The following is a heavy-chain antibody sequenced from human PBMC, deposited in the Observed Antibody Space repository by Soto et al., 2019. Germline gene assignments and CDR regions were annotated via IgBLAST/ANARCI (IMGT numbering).Heavy chain of an antibody. CDR2: IIPILRMA. V-gene: IGHV1-69*02. J-gene: IGHJ4*02. Sequence: QVQLVQSGAEVKMPGSSVKVSCTASGGTFTSYTFSWVRQVPGQGLEWMGRIIPILRMADFAQKFQGRVTVNADESTSTVYMKLSSLISEDTAVYYCATSYGSWSAHFDYWGQGTLVTVS. D-gene: IGHD3-10*01. CDR3: ATSYGSWSAHFDY. CDR1: GGTFTSYT.